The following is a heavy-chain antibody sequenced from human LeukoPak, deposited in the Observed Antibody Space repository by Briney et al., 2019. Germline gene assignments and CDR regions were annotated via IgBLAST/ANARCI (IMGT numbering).Heavy chain of an antibody. Sequence: ASVKVSCKASGNTFTNYYIHWVRQVPGQGLEWMGIIDPSGGSTSYAQKFQGRVSMTRDTSTSTVYMEPSSLRSEDTAVYYCARVRGYRYGQFDYWGQGILVTVSS. J-gene: IGHJ4*02. CDR1: GNTFTNYY. CDR3: ARVRGYRYGQFDY. D-gene: IGHD5-18*01. CDR2: IDPSGGST. V-gene: IGHV1-46*01.